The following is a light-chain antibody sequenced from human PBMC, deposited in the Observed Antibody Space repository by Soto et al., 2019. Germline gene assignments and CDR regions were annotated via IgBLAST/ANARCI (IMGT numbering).Light chain of an antibody. CDR2: GAS. J-gene: IGKJ1*01. CDR3: QQYNHWPPQRT. V-gene: IGKV3-15*01. Sequence: EIVMTQSPATLSVSPGERATLSCRASQSISKNLAWYQQKPGQAPRLLIYGASTRVTGIPDRFSGSGSATDFTHTIGSLQSDDFEVYWCQQYNHWPPQRTFGKGPKFEIK. CDR1: QSISKN.